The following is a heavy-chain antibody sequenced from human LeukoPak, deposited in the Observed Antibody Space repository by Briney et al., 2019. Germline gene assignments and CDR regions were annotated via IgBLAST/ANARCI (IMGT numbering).Heavy chain of an antibody. J-gene: IGHJ5*01. D-gene: IGHD3-9*01. Sequence: SQTLSLTCTVSGGSICTSAYYWHWIRQHPGKGLEWIGFISDSGSTLYNSSLKSRVTISSDTSKDQFSLKLTSLTAADMAVYYCARGRYIYGWIDSWGQGTLVTVSS. CDR1: GGSICTSAYY. CDR2: ISDSGST. CDR3: ARGRYIYGWIDS. V-gene: IGHV4-31*03.